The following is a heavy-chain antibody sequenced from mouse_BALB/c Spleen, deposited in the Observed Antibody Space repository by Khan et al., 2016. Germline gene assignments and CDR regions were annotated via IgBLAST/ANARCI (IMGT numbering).Heavy chain of an antibody. CDR2: INPYTGEP. CDR1: GYTFTNYG. Sequence: QIQLVQSGPELKKPGETVKISCKASGYTFTNYGMNWVKQAPGKGLKWMGWINPYTGEPTYADDFKGRFAFSLETSSSTAYLQINTLNNEDTATFCCARGRGLNYCGFDYWGQDTTLTVSS. D-gene: IGHD1-1*01. J-gene: IGHJ2*01. CDR3: ARGRGLNYCGFDY. V-gene: IGHV9-3-1*01.